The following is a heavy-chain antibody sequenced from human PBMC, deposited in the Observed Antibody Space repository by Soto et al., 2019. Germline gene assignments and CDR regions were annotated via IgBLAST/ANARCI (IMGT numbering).Heavy chain of an antibody. CDR1: GGSISSYY. Sequence: PSETLSLTCTVSGGSISSYYWSWIRQPPGKGLEWIGYIYYRGRTDYTPALRMRVCMSVDTFKMHFSMVLMSVTAADTDVYYWVRLREDDFWSGYYTRMANYYYYYLDGWGKGTTVTV. CDR3: VRLREDDFWSGYYTRMANYYYYYLDG. D-gene: IGHD3-3*01. CDR2: IYYRGRT. V-gene: IGHV4-59*01. J-gene: IGHJ6*03.